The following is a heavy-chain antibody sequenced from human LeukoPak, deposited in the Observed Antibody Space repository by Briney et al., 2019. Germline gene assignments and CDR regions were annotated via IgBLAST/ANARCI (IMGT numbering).Heavy chain of an antibody. J-gene: IGHJ5*02. CDR1: GYTLTELS. D-gene: IGHD2-2*01. V-gene: IGHV1-24*01. CDR3: ASQPTRYCSSTSCYFEVYYT. CDR2: FDPEDGET. Sequence: ASVKVSCKVSGYTLTELSMHWVRQAPGKGLEWMGGFDPEDGETIYAQKFQGRVTMTEDTSTDTAYMELSSRRSEDTAVYYCASQPTRYCSSTSCYFEVYYTWGQGTLVTVSS.